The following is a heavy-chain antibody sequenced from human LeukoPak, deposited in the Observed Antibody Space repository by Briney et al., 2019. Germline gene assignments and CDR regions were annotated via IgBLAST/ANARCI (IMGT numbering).Heavy chain of an antibody. CDR2: IKQDGSEK. CDR1: GFTFSSYW. J-gene: IGHJ6*03. Sequence: GGSLRLSCAASGFTFSSYWMSWVRQAPGKGLEWVANIKQDGSEKYYVDSVKGRFTISRDNAKNSLYLQMNSLRAEDTAVYYCARKFGMAVAVSYYYYMDVWGKGTPVTVSS. V-gene: IGHV3-7*01. D-gene: IGHD6-19*01. CDR3: ARKFGMAVAVSYYYYMDV.